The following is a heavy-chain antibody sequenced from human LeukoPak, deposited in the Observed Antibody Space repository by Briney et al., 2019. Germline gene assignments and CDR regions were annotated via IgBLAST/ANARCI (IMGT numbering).Heavy chain of an antibody. CDR2: ISYSGST. CDR1: GGSISSHY. CDR3: ARADASGSKRWFDP. Sequence: PSETLSLTCTVSGGSISSHYGSWIRQPPGKGLEWVGYISYSGSTNYNPSLKSRVTISIDTSRTQFSVKLTSVTAADTALYYCARADASGSKRWFDPWGQGILVIVSS. D-gene: IGHD3-10*01. V-gene: IGHV4-59*11. J-gene: IGHJ5*02.